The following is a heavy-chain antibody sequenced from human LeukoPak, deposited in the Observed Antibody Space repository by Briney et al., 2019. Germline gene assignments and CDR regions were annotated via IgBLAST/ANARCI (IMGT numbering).Heavy chain of an antibody. CDR3: AKDGPYSSGWYSYYYYYMDV. V-gene: IGHV3-30*02. Sequence: QTGGSLGLSCAASGFTFSSYGMHWVRQAPGKGLEWGALIRYDGSNKYYADSVKGRFTISRDNSKNTLYLQMNSLRAEDTAVYYCAKDGPYSSGWYSYYYYYMDVWGKGTTVTISS. CDR1: GFTFSSYG. CDR2: IRYDGSNK. D-gene: IGHD6-19*01. J-gene: IGHJ6*03.